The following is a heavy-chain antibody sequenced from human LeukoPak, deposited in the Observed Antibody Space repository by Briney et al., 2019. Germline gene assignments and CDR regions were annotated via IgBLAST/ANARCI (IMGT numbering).Heavy chain of an antibody. CDR3: ARPYCSGGSCYSGMWYYYYGMDV. V-gene: IGHV1-2*02. CDR1: GYTFTCYY. D-gene: IGHD2-15*01. J-gene: IGHJ6*02. CDR2: INPNSGGT. Sequence: GASVKVSCKASGYTFTCYYMHWVRQAPGQGLEWMGWINPNSGGTNYAQKFQGRVTMTRDTSISTAYMELSRLRSDDTAVYYCARPYCSGGSCYSGMWYYYYGMDVWGQGTTVTVSS.